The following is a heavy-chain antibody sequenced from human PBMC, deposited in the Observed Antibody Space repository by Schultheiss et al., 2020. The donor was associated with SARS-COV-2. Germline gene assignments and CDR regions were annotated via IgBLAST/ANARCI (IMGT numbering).Heavy chain of an antibody. Sequence: SETLSLTCAVYGGSFSGYYWSWIRQPPGKGLEWIGEINHSGSTYYNPSLKSRVTISVDTSKNQFSLKLSSVTAADTAVYYCARGPYGSGLFDPWGQGTLVTVSS. D-gene: IGHD3-10*01. CDR2: INHSGST. CDR1: GGSFSGYY. CDR3: ARGPYGSGLFDP. V-gene: IGHV4-34*01. J-gene: IGHJ5*02.